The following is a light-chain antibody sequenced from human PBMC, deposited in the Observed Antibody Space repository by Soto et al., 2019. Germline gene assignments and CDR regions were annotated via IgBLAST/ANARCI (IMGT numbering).Light chain of an antibody. CDR3: QQLNTYPPWT. J-gene: IGKJ1*01. CDR1: QGIRNY. V-gene: IGKV1-9*01. Sequence: DIQLTQSPSFVSASVGDRVTISCRASQGIRNYLVWYQQKSGKAPKVLIYAASTLHRGVPSRFSGSGSGTEFTLTFSSLQPEDFATYYCQQLNTYPPWTFGQGTKVEIK. CDR2: AAS.